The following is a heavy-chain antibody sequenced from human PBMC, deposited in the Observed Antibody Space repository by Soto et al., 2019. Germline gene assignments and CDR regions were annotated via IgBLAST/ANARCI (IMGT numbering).Heavy chain of an antibody. J-gene: IGHJ4*02. CDR2: IYSGGST. V-gene: IGHV3-66*01. D-gene: IGHD3-3*01. CDR1: GFTVSSNY. CDR3: ARGGPPYDFWSGFYY. Sequence: DVQLVESGGGLVQPGGSLRLSCAASGFTVSSNYMSWVRQAPGKGLEWVSVIYSGGSTYYADSVKGRFTISRDNSKNTLYLQMNSLRAEDTAVYYCARGGPPYDFWSGFYYWGQGTLVTVSS.